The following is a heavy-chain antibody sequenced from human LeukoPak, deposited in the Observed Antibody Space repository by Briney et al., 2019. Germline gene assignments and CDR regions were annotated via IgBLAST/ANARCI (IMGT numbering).Heavy chain of an antibody. CDR2: IYGGGNT. CDR3: ASWPAGWYGEDS. Sequence: GGSLRLSCAATGLSVSSNFMSWVRQAPGKGLEWVSVIYGGGNTYYADSVEGRFTISRDAPKNTLYLQMNSLRVEDTAVYYCASWPAGWYGEDSWGQGTLVTVSS. V-gene: IGHV3-53*01. D-gene: IGHD6-19*01. J-gene: IGHJ4*02. CDR1: GLSVSSNF.